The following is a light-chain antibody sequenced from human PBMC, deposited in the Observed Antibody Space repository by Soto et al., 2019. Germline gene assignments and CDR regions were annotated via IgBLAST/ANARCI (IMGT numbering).Light chain of an antibody. CDR1: SSDVGGYKY. J-gene: IGLJ1*01. CDR3: SSYTSSSTLGYV. Sequence: QSALTQPASVSGSPGQSITISCTGTSSDVGGYKYVSWYQQHPGKAPKLIIYEVSNRPSGVSNRFSGSKSGNTASLTISGLQAEDEADYYCSSYTSSSTLGYVFGTGTKVTVL. CDR2: EVS. V-gene: IGLV2-14*01.